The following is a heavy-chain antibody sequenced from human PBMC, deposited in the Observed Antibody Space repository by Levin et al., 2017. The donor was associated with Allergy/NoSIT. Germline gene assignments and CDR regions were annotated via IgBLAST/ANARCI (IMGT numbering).Heavy chain of an antibody. CDR2: IKSITDGGTT. J-gene: IGHJ4*02. CDR3: VAAAGGY. CDR1: GFTFSNVW. D-gene: IGHD6-13*01. Sequence: GGSLRLSCPASGFTFSNVWMNWVRQAPGKGLEWVGRIKSITDGGTTDYAAPAKGRFIISRDDSKNTLYLHLNSLITEDTAVYYCVAAAGGYWGQGTRVTVSS. V-gene: IGHV3-15*05.